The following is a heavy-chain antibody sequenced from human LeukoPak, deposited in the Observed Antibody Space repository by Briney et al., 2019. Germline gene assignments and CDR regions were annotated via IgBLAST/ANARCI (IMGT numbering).Heavy chain of an antibody. CDR2: IYYSGST. CDR1: GGSISSGGYY. CDR3: ARLIVVVPAAMRDGMDV. V-gene: IGHV4-31*03. Sequence: SETLSLTCTVSGGSISSGGYYWRWIRQHPGKGLEWIGYIYYSGSTYYNPSLKSRVTISVDTSKNQFSLKLSSVTAADTAVYYCARLIVVVPAAMRDGMDVWGKGTTVTVSS. D-gene: IGHD2-2*01. J-gene: IGHJ6*04.